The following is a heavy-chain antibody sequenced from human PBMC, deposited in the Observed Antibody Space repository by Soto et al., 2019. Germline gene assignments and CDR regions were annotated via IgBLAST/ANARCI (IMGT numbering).Heavy chain of an antibody. J-gene: IGHJ4*02. D-gene: IGHD3-22*01. CDR3: AARDGTYYYDSSGSN. CDR2: INPIVSMS. Sequence: GASVKVSCKASGDTFSFYTINWVRQAPGLGLEWVGRINPIVSMSNYAQKFQGRVSMTADKPTSTAYMELSSLRSEDTAVYYCAARDGTYYYDSSGSNWGQGTLLTVSS. CDR1: GDTFSFYT. V-gene: IGHV1-69*02.